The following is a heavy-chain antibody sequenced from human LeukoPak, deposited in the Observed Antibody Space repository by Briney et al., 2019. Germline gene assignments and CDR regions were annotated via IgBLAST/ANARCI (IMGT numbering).Heavy chain of an antibody. D-gene: IGHD3-10*01. CDR3: ARPSRLLWFGESPLDY. CDR1: GGSFSGYY. Sequence: SETLSLTCAVYGGSFSGYYWSWVRQPPGKGLEWIGEINHSGSTNYNPSLKSRVTISVDTSKNQFALKLSDVPAADTAVYYCARPSRLLWFGESPLDYWGQGTLVTVSS. CDR2: INHSGST. J-gene: IGHJ4*02. V-gene: IGHV4-34*01.